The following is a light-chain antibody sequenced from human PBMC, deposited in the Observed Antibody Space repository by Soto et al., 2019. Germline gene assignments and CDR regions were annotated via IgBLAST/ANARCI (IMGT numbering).Light chain of an antibody. J-gene: IGKJ5*01. CDR3: LQDYNYPT. V-gene: IGKV1-6*01. CDR2: AAS. Sequence: AIQMTQSPSSLSASVGDRVTITCRASQGIRNDLGWYQQKPGKAPKLLIYAASSLQSGVPSRCSGSGSGTDFTLTISSLQPEDFATYYCLQDYNYPTFGQGTRLEIK. CDR1: QGIRND.